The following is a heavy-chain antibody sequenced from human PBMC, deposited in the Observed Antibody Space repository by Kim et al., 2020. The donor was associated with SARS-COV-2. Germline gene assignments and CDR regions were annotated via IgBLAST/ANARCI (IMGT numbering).Heavy chain of an antibody. CDR2: IYYSGST. Sequence: SETLSLTCTVSGGSISSYYWSWIRQPPGKGLEWIGYIYYSGSTNYNPSLKSRVTISVDTSKNQFSLKLSSVTAADTAVYYCARLYSSSSHYYYYYGMDV. V-gene: IGHV4-59*01. CDR1: GGSISSYY. CDR3: ARLYSSSSHYYYYYGMDV. J-gene: IGHJ6*01. D-gene: IGHD6-6*01.